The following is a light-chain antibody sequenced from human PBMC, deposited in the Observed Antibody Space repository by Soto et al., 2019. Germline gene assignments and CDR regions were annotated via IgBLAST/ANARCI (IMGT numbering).Light chain of an antibody. CDR2: WAS. V-gene: IGKV4-1*01. CDR1: QNLLFSSNNKNY. J-gene: IGKJ2*01. CDR3: QQYFSSPPYT. Sequence: DIVLTQSPDSLTVSVGERATINCKSSQNLLFSSNNKNYLAWYQQKPGQPPKLLIYWASTRESGVPDRFSGSGSGTYFTLTITSLQAEDVAVYYCQQYFSSPPYTVGQGTKLEIK.